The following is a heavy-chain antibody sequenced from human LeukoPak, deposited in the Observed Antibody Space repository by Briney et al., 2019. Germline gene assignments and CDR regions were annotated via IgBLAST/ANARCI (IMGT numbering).Heavy chain of an antibody. D-gene: IGHD3-22*01. CDR3: ARVSLDFYDRSGYYYFDY. CDR1: GGSMNTYY. J-gene: IGHJ4*02. CDR2: IYYSGST. Sequence: PSETLSLTCTVTGGSMNTYYWSWIRQPPGKGLEWIGYIYYSGSTSYSPSLKSRVTMSVDTSKNQLPLNLRSVTAADTAVYYCARVSLDFYDRSGYYYFDYWGQGTLATVSS. V-gene: IGHV4-59*01.